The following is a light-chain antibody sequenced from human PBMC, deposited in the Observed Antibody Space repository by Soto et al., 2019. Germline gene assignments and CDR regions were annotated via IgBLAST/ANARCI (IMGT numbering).Light chain of an antibody. J-gene: IGKJ5*01. V-gene: IGKV3-15*01. CDR2: GTS. CDR3: QQYNNWPLT. CDR1: QSVSSN. Sequence: EIFLTQCTPTPSVSPXXXXXXXXXASQSVSSNLAWYQQKPGQSPRLLIYGTSTRATGIPARFSGSGSGTEFTLTISSLQSEDFAVYYCQQYNNWPLTFGQGTRLEI.